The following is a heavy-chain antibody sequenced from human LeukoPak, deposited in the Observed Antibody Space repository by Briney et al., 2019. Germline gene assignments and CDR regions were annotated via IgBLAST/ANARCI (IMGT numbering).Heavy chain of an antibody. CDR2: ISNSGDRT. V-gene: IGHV3-23*01. CDR1: GFTFSGYA. CDR3: ARHLNYYLDY. D-gene: IGHD3-10*01. Sequence: PGGSLRLSCAASGFTFSGYAMSWVRQAPGKGLEWVSAISNSGDRTYYADSVKGCFTISRDNAKNTLYLQMNSLRAEDTAVYYCARHLNYYLDYWGQGTLVTVSS. J-gene: IGHJ4*02.